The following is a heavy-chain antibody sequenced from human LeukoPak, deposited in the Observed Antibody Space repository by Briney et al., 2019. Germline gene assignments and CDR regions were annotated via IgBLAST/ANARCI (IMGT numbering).Heavy chain of an antibody. J-gene: IGHJ5*02. CDR3: AKEGTPQVSTWYDL. CDR2: ISYEGGNQ. V-gene: IGHV3-30*18. Sequence: PGGSLRLSCAASGVTLSPYGMHWVRQAPGKALEWVAVISYEGGNQHYADSVKGRFIISRDNPRNTLYLQMNILRTDDTAVYYCAKEGTPQVSTWYDLWGKGTQVIVSS. D-gene: IGHD3-10*01. CDR1: GVTLSPYG.